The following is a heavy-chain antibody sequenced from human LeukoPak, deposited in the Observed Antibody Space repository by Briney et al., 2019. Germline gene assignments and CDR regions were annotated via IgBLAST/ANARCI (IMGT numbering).Heavy chain of an antibody. Sequence: GGSLRLSCAASGFTFSTYWMSWVRQAPGKGLEWVAHIKQDGREKYYVDSVKGRFTISRDNAKNALYLQMKSLSAEDTAVYYCAREVAAAGTAYYYYYMDVWGKGTTVTVSS. D-gene: IGHD6-13*01. V-gene: IGHV3-7*01. CDR3: AREVAAAGTAYYYYYMDV. CDR2: IKQDGREK. J-gene: IGHJ6*03. CDR1: GFTFSTYW.